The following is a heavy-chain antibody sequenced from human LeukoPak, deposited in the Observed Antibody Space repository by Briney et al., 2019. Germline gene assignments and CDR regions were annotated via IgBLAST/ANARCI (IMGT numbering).Heavy chain of an antibody. J-gene: IGHJ4*02. CDR3: ARETRSSFGYFDY. CDR1: GFTFSSYA. D-gene: IGHD6-6*01. V-gene: IGHV3-30*04. CDR2: ISYDGSNK. Sequence: GGSLRLSCAASGFTFSSYAMHWVRQAPGKGLEWVAVISYDGSNKYYADSVKGRFTISRDNSKNTLYLQMNSLRAEDTAVYYCARETRSSFGYFDYWGQGTLVTVSS.